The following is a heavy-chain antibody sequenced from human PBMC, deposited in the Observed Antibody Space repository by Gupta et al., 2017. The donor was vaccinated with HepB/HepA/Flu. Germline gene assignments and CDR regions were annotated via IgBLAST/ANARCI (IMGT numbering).Heavy chain of an antibody. V-gene: IGHV4-59*01. CDR3: ARDRFGVGSYYGMDV. D-gene: IGHD3-3*01. CDR1: GGSISSYY. J-gene: IGHJ6*02. CDR2: IYYSGST. Sequence: QVQLQESGPGLVKPSETLSLTCTVSGGSISSYYWSWIRQPPGKGLEWIGYIYYSGSTNYNPSLKSRVTISVDTSKNQFSLKLSSVTAADTAVYYCARDRFGVGSYYGMDVWGQGTTVTVSS.